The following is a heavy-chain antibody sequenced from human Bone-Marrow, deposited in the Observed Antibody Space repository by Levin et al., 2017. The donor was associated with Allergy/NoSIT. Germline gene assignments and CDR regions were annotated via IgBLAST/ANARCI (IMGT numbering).Heavy chain of an antibody. CDR1: GFTFNTYT. J-gene: IGHJ6*02. V-gene: IGHV3-30*04. Sequence: LSLTCAASGFTFNTYTLHWVRQAPGQGLEWVSLISHDGSNTYYADSVRGRFTISRDNFKNTVFLEMNSLRSDDTAVYYCATQEGASGTFYYYGMDVWGQGTTVTVSS. D-gene: IGHD3-10*01. CDR2: ISHDGSNT. CDR3: ATQEGASGTFYYYGMDV.